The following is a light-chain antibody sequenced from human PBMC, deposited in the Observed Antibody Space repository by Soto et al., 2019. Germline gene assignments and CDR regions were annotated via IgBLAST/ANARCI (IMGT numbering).Light chain of an antibody. CDR2: EVT. Sequence: QSVLPQPPSASGSPGQSVTISCTGTSSDVGLYDYVSWYQQHPGKVPKLLIYEVTQRPSGVPDRFSGSKSGNTASLTVSGLQAEDEADYYCSSYGGNSNYVFGTGTKGTVL. V-gene: IGLV2-8*01. CDR3: SSYGGNSNYV. CDR1: SSDVGLYDY. J-gene: IGLJ1*01.